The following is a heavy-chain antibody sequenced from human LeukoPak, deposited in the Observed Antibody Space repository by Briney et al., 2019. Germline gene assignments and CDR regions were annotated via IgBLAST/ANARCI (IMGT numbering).Heavy chain of an antibody. CDR1: GFTFSDHY. V-gene: IGHV3-11*01. D-gene: IGHD3-22*01. CDR2: ISHSARGI. J-gene: IGHJ4*02. CDR3: AKSDTYYYDSSGYYYEFIPYYFDY. Sequence: GGSLRLSCAASGFTFSDHYMTWIRQSPRKGLEWVSYISHSARGIYYADSVKGRFTISRDNAKSSLFLQMNSLRDEDTGVYYCAKSDTYYYDSSGYYYEFIPYYFDYWGQGTLVTVSS.